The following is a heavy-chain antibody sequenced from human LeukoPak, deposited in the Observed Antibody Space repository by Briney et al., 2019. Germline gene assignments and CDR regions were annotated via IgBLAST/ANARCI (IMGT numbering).Heavy chain of an antibody. D-gene: IGHD6-6*01. V-gene: IGHV1-18*04. CDR2: ISAYNGNT. CDR3: AREGSSWGFDY. J-gene: IGHJ4*02. Sequence: ASVKVSCKASGYTFTGYYMHWVRQAPGQGLEWMGWISAYNGNTNYAQKLQGRVTMTTDTSTSTAYMELRSLRSDDTAVYYCAREGSSWGFDYWGQGTLVTVSS. CDR1: GYTFTGYY.